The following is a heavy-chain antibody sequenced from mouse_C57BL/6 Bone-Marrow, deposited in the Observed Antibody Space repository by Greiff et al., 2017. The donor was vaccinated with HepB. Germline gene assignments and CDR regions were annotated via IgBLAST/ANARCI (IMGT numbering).Heavy chain of an antibody. D-gene: IGHD2-5*01. CDR3: ARRGVNFDY. V-gene: IGHV1-63*01. Sequence: LVESGAELVRPGTSVKMSCKASGYTFTNYWIGWAKQRPGHGLEWIGDIYPGGGYTNYNEKFKGKATLTADKSSSTAYMQFSSLTSEDSAIYYCARRGVNFDYWGQGTTLTVSS. J-gene: IGHJ2*01. CDR2: IYPGGGYT. CDR1: GYTFTNYW.